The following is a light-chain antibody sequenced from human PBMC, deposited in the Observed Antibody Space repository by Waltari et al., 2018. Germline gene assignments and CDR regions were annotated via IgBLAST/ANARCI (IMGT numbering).Light chain of an antibody. CDR2: DAS. V-gene: IGKV3-20*01. CDR1: QSVSRA. CDR3: QKYVRLPAT. Sequence: SCRASQSVSRALAWYQQKPGQAPRLLIYDASTRATGTPDRFSDSGSGTDFSLTISRLEPEDFAVYYCQKYVRLPATFGQGTKVEIK. J-gene: IGKJ1*01.